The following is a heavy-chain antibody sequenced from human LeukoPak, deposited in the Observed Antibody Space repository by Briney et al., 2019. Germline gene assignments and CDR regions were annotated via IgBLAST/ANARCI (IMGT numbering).Heavy chain of an antibody. D-gene: IGHD2-2*01. Sequence: PSETLSLTFTVSGGSISSSSYYWSWIRQPPGKGLEWIGYIYYSGSTNYNPSLKSRVTISVDTSKNQFSLKLSSVTAADTAAYYCAARPDCSSTSCHYYYYGMDVWGQGTTVTVSS. J-gene: IGHJ6*02. CDR2: IYYSGST. V-gene: IGHV4-61*01. CDR1: GGSISSSSYY. CDR3: AARPDCSSTSCHYYYYGMDV.